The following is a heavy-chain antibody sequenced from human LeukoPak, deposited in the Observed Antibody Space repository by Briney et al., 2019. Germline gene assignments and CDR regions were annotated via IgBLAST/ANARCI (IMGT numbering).Heavy chain of an antibody. Sequence: PGGSLRLSCATSGFTLSTYWMNWVRQDPGKGLEWVANIKPDGSDKYYVDSVKGRFTGSRDNARNSLYLQMNSLRVEDTAVYYCAKGGDHWGQGTLVTVSS. J-gene: IGHJ4*02. D-gene: IGHD3-16*01. V-gene: IGHV3-7*01. CDR3: AKGGDH. CDR1: GFTLSTYW. CDR2: IKPDGSDK.